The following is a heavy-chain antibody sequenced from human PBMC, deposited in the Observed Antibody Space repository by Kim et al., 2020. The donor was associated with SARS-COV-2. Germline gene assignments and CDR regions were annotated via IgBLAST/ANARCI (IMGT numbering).Heavy chain of an antibody. CDR1: GVSITSNSYY. Sequence: SETLSLTCTVSGVSITSNSYYWGWVRQPAGKGLEWIGRIYTSGSTTYNPSLRSRAAISMDTSKNQFSLRLSSVTAADTAIYYCASSISSGWNWFDPWGQGTLVTVSS. D-gene: IGHD6-19*01. CDR3: ASSISSGWNWFDP. J-gene: IGHJ5*02. V-gene: IGHV4-61*02. CDR2: IYTSGST.